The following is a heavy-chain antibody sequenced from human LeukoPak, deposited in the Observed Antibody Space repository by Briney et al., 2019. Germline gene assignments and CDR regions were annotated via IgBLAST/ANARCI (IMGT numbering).Heavy chain of an antibody. Sequence: ETLSLTCTVSGGSISSSSYYWGWIRQPPGKGLEWVSSISSSSSYMFYADSVKGRFTISRDNAKKSLYLQMNSLRAEDTAVYYCARDRGALWYDTSGFAFDIWGQGTMVTVSS. CDR2: ISSSSSYM. CDR3: ARDRGALWYDTSGFAFDI. CDR1: GGSISSSS. V-gene: IGHV3-21*01. D-gene: IGHD3-22*01. J-gene: IGHJ3*02.